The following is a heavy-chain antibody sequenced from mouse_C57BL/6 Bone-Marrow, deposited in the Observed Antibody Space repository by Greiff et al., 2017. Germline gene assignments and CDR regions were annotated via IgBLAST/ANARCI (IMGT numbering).Heavy chain of an antibody. CDR3: ARNREDSNSFPWFAY. D-gene: IGHD2-5*01. CDR1: GFSLTSYA. J-gene: IGHJ3*01. V-gene: IGHV2-9-1*01. Sequence: VKLVESGPGLVAPSQSLSITCTVSGFSLTSYAISWVRQPPGKGLEWLGVIWTGGGTNYNSALKSRLSISKDNSKSQVFLKMNSLQTDDTARYYCARNREDSNSFPWFAYWGQGTLVTVSA. CDR2: IWTGGGT.